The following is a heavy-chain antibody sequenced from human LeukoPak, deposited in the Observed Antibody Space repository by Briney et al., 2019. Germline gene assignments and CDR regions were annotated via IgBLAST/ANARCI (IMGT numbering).Heavy chain of an antibody. D-gene: IGHD2-2*01. V-gene: IGHV3-30*02. CDR2: IRYDGSNK. J-gene: IGHJ4*02. CDR3: ARAEQRLGYCSSTSCGRPDY. CDR1: GFTLSSYG. Sequence: GGSLRLSCAASGFTLSSYGMHWVRQAPGKGLEWVAFIRYDGSNKYYADSVKGRFTISRDNSKNTLYLQMNSLRAEDTAVYYCARAEQRLGYCSSTSCGRPDYWGQGTLVTVSS.